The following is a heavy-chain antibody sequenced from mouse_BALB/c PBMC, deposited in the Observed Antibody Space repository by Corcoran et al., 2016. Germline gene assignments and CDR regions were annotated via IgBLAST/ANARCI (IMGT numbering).Heavy chain of an antibody. J-gene: IGHJ4*01. Sequence: QIQLVQSGPELKKPGETVKISCKASGYTFTNYGMNWVKQAPGKGLKWMGWINTYTGEPTYADDFKGRFAFSLETSSSTAYLQINNLKNEDMATYFCARGYGYLMDYWGQGTSVTVSS. V-gene: IGHV9-1*02. D-gene: IGHD2-2*01. CDR2: INTYTGEP. CDR3: ARGYGYLMDY. CDR1: GYTFTNYG.